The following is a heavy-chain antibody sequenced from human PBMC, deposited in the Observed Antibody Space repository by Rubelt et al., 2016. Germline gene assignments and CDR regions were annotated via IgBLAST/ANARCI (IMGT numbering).Heavy chain of an antibody. V-gene: IGHV3-7*01. CDR3: SKDRSSSSILYGMDV. CDR2: IKQDGSER. Sequence: RSLRLSCAASGSTFSDYAMHWVRQAPGKGLEWVANIKQDGSERYCVDSVKGRFTISRDNAKNSLFLQMNSLRAEDTAVYYCSKDRSSSSILYGMDVWGQGTTVTVSS. CDR1: GSTFSDYA. D-gene: IGHD2-2*01. J-gene: IGHJ6*02.